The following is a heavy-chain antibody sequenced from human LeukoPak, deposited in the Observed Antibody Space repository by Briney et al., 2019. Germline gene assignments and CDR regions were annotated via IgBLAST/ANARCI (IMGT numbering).Heavy chain of an antibody. CDR1: GFTFSSYA. CDR3: AKVGERWLIRRGDAFDI. Sequence: GGSLRLSRAASGFTFSSYAMSWVRQAPGKGLEWVSAISGSGGSTYYADSVKGRFTISRDNSKNTLYLQMNSLRAEDTAVYYCAKVGERWLIRRGDAFDIWGQGTMVTVSS. D-gene: IGHD6-19*01. CDR2: ISGSGGST. V-gene: IGHV3-23*01. J-gene: IGHJ3*02.